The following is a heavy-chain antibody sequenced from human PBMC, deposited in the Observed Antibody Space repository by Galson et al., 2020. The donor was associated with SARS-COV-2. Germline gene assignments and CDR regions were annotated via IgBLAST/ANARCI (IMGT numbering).Heavy chain of an antibody. D-gene: IGHD2-15*01. Sequence: SETLSLTCAVYGGSFSGYYWSWIRQPPGKGLEWIGEINHSGSTNYNPSLKSQVTISVDTSKNQFSLKLSSVTAADTAVYYCARGPLIVVGPAASEHYYYYGMDVWGQGTTVTVSS. CDR2: INHSGST. CDR1: GGSFSGYY. J-gene: IGHJ6*02. V-gene: IGHV4-34*01. CDR3: ARGPLIVVGPAASEHYYYYGMDV.